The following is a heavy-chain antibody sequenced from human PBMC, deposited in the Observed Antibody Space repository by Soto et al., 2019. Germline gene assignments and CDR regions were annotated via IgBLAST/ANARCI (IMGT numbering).Heavy chain of an antibody. V-gene: IGHV4-31*03. CDR2: IYNSGST. Sequence: QVQLQESGPGLVKASQTLSLTCTVSGGSISSGGYYWSWIRQHPGKGLERSGYIYNSGSTYYNPSLKTRVTRCADASKNQFSLKLSSVTAADTAVYYCARDPAPWGQGTLVTVSS. J-gene: IGHJ5*02. CDR1: GGSISSGGYY. CDR3: ARDPAP.